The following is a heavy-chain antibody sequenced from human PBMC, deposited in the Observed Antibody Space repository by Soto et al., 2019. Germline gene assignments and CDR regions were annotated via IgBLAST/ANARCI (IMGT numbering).Heavy chain of an antibody. Sequence: EVQLVESGGGLVQPGGSLILSCAASGFIFSNNNMNWVRQAPGKGLEWVSYITSNSKTIYYADSVKGRFTISRDNAKKSLYLQMNSLRDEDTAVYYCARDSGEWELLYDAFDIWGQGTLVTVS. D-gene: IGHD1-26*01. V-gene: IGHV3-48*02. CDR2: ITSNSKTI. CDR3: ARDSGEWELLYDAFDI. CDR1: GFIFSNNN. J-gene: IGHJ3*02.